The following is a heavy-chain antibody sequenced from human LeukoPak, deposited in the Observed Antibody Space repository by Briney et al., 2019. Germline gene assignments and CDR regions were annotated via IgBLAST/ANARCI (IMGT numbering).Heavy chain of an antibody. D-gene: IGHD3-3*01. CDR3: ARRKIPYYDFWSGPPTYYYCGMDV. Sequence: KASETLSLTCTVSGGSISSYYWSWIRQPPGKGLEWIGYIYYSGSTNYNPSLKSRVTISVDTSKNQFSLKLSSVTAADTAVYYCARRKIPYYDFWSGPPTYYYCGMDVWGQGTTVTVSS. V-gene: IGHV4-59*12. CDR1: GGSISSYY. CDR2: IYYSGST. J-gene: IGHJ6*02.